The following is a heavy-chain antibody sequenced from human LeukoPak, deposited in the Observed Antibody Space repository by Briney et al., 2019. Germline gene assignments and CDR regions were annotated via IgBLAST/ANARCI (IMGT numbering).Heavy chain of an antibody. V-gene: IGHV3-23*01. CDR3: AKYGVHCSSTSCYPLYYMDV. CDR1: GFTFDSYA. CDR2: ISGGGGIT. J-gene: IGHJ6*03. D-gene: IGHD2-2*01. Sequence: GGSLRLSCAASGFTFDSYAMTWVRQAPGKGLEWVSSISGGGGITNYADSVKGRFTISRDNSKYTHFLRMNSLRAEDTAVYYCAKYGVHCSSTSCYPLYYMDVWGKGTTVTVSS.